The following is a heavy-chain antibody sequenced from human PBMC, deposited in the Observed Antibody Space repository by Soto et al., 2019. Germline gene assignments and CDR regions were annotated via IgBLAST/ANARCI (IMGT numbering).Heavy chain of an antibody. CDR2: ISYDGSNK. Sequence: LRLSCVASGFTFSSYAMHWVRQAPGKGLEWVAVISYDGSNKYYADCVTGRFTISRDNSKNTLYLQMNSLRAEDTAVYYCARDYQYYDFWSGYYTLNYYYYYGMDVWGQGTTVTGSS. CDR3: ARDYQYYDFWSGYYTLNYYYYYGMDV. J-gene: IGHJ6*02. D-gene: IGHD3-3*01. CDR1: GFTFSSYA. V-gene: IGHV3-30-3*01.